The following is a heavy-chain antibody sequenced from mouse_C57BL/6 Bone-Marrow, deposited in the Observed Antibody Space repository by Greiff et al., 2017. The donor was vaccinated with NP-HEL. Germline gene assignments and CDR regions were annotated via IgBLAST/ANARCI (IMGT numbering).Heavy chain of an antibody. CDR3: ARRPLPLDY. J-gene: IGHJ2*01. V-gene: IGHV1-26*01. Sequence: EVQLQQSGPELVKPGASVKISCKASGYTFTDYYMNWVKQSHGKSLEWIGDINPNNGGTSYNQKFKGKATLTVDKSSSTAYMELRSLTSEDSAVYYCARRPLPLDYWGQGTTLTVSS. CDR1: GYTFTDYY. CDR2: INPNNGGT. D-gene: IGHD2-10*01.